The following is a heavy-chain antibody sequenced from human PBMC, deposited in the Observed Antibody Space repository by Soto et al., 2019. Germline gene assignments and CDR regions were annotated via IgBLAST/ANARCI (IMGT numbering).Heavy chain of an antibody. CDR2: IYYSGST. Sequence: SETLSLTCTVSGGSISSYYWSWIRQPPGKGLEWIGYIYYSGSTNYNPSLKSRVTISVDTSKNQFSLKLSSVTAADTAVYYCARGTTGYGVTTYYFDYWGQGTLVTVSS. V-gene: IGHV4-59*01. CDR1: GGSISSYY. CDR3: ARGTTGYGVTTYYFDY. D-gene: IGHD4-17*01. J-gene: IGHJ4*02.